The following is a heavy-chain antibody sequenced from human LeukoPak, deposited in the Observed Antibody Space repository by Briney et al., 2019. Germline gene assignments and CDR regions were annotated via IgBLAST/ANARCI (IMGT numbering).Heavy chain of an antibody. CDR3: AKENPSSSGYYNYGFDY. D-gene: IGHD3-22*01. CDR2: ISGSGGST. V-gene: IGHV3-23*01. CDR1: GFTFSSYA. J-gene: IGHJ4*02. Sequence: GGSLRLSCAASGFTFSSYAMSWVRQAPGKGLEWVSAISGSGGSTYYADSVKGRFTISRDNSKNTLYLQTNSLRAEDTAVYYCAKENPSSSGYYNYGFDYWGQGTLVTVSS.